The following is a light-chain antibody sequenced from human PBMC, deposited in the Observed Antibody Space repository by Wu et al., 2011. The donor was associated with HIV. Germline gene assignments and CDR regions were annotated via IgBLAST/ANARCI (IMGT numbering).Light chain of an antibody. CDR2: GAS. CDR3: QQYASXPLLT. J-gene: IGKJ4*01. Sequence: EIVMTQSPVTLSVSPGERATLSCRASQSVSSTYIAWYQQKPGQAPRLLIYGASSRATGIPDRFSASGSGTDFTLTISRLEPEDFAVYYCQQYASXPLLTFGGGTKVEIK. CDR1: QSVSSTY. V-gene: IGKV3-20*01.